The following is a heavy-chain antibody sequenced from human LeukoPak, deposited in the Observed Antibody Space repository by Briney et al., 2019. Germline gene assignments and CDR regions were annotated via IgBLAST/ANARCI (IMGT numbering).Heavy chain of an antibody. V-gene: IGHV4-59*01. D-gene: IGHD7-27*01. CDR1: GGSISSYY. J-gene: IGHJ4*02. Sequence: SETLSLTCTVSGGSISSYYWSWIRQPPGKGLEWIGYIYYSGSTNYNPSLKSRVTISVDTSKNQFSLKLSSVTAADTAVYYCARVSPRSRLGFFDYWGQGTLVTVSS. CDR2: IYYSGST. CDR3: ARVSPRSRLGFFDY.